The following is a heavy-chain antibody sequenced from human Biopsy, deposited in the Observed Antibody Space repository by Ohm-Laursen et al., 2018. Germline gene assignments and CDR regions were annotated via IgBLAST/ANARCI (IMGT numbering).Heavy chain of an antibody. CDR3: ARDSTINTVTTADY. CDR2: IWNDGSNK. J-gene: IGHJ4*02. D-gene: IGHD4-11*01. V-gene: IGHV3-33*01. Sequence: SLRLSCAAPGFTFSNYDMHWVRQAPGKGLEWLAVIWNDGSNKYYGDSVQGRFTISRDNSKNTVYLQMNSLRAEDTAIYYCARDSTINTVTTADYWGQGTLVTVSS. CDR1: GFTFSNYD.